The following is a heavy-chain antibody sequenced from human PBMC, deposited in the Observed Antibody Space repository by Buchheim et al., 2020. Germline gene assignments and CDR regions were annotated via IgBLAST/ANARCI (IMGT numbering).Heavy chain of an antibody. CDR1: GGSFSGYY. CDR2: ITHSGGT. V-gene: IGHV4-34*01. Sequence: QVQLQQWGAGLLKPSETLSLTCAVYGGSFSGYYWSWIRQPPGKGLEWIGEITHSGGTNYNPSLKSRVTIPVDTSKNQFSLKLSSLTAADTAVYYCARLHEYNYGNFDYWGQGTL. CDR3: ARLHEYNYGNFDY. D-gene: IGHD5-18*01. J-gene: IGHJ4*02.